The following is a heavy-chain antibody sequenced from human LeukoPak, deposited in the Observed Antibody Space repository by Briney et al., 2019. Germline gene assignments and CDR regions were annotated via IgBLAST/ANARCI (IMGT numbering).Heavy chain of an antibody. J-gene: IGHJ5*02. CDR2: IYYSGST. CDR3: ASMRDSSWGSNWFDP. V-gene: IGHV4-39*07. CDR1: GGSISSSSYY. Sequence: PSETLSLTCTVSGGSISSSSYYWGWIRQPPGKGLEWIGSIYYSGSTYYNPSLKSRVTISVDTSKNQFSLKLSSVTAADTAVYYCASMRDSSWGSNWFDPWGQGTLVTVSS. D-gene: IGHD6-13*01.